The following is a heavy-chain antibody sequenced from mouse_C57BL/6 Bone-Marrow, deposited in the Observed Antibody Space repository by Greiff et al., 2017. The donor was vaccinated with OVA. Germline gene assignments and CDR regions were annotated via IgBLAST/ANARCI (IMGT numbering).Heavy chain of an antibody. V-gene: IGHV1-81*01. Sequence: QVQLQQSGAELARPGASVKLSCKASGYTFTSYGISWVKQRTGQGLEWIGEIYPRSGNTYYNEKFKGKATLTADKSSSTAYMELRSLTSEDSAVYFCARERATAVVPHFDYWGQGTTLTVSS. CDR2: IYPRSGNT. D-gene: IGHD1-1*01. CDR3: ARERATAVVPHFDY. J-gene: IGHJ2*01. CDR1: GYTFTSYG.